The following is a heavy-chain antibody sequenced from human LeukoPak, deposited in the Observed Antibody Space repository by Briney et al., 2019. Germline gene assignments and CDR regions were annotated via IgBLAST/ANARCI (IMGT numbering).Heavy chain of an antibody. Sequence: SEPLSLTCAVYGGSFSGYYWSWIRQPPGKGLEWIGEINHSGSTNYNPSLKSRVTISVDTSKNQFSLKLSSVTAADTAVYYCARVDYYGSGSYYNRNWFDPWGQGTLVTVSS. J-gene: IGHJ5*02. CDR3: ARVDYYGSGSYYNRNWFDP. V-gene: IGHV4-34*01. CDR2: INHSGST. CDR1: GGSFSGYY. D-gene: IGHD3-10*01.